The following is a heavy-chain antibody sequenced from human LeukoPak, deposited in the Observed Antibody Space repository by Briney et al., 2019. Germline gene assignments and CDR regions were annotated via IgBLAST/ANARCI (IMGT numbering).Heavy chain of an antibody. J-gene: IGHJ4*02. CDR1: GFTFSSYE. V-gene: IGHV3-48*03. CDR3: ARVLRYFDWLSATLDH. Sequence: GGSLRLSCAASGFTFSSYEMNWVRQAPGKGLEWVSYISSSGSTIYYADSVKGRFTISRDNAKNSLYLQMNSLRAEDTAVYYCARVLRYFDWLSATLDHWGQGTLVTVSS. CDR2: ISSSGSTI. D-gene: IGHD3-9*01.